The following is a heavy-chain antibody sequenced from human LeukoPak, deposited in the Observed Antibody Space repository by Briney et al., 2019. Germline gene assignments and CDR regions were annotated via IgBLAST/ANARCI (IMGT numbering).Heavy chain of an antibody. CDR2: IYHSGST. Sequence: PSETLSLTCAVSGGSISSGGYSWSWIRQPPGKGLEWIGYIYHSGSTYYNPSLKSRVTISVDRSKNQFSLKLSSVTAADTAVYYCARVVVALRGAFDPWGQGTLVTVSS. CDR3: ARVVVALRGAFDP. V-gene: IGHV4-30-2*01. CDR1: GGSISSGGYS. J-gene: IGHJ5*02. D-gene: IGHD3-22*01.